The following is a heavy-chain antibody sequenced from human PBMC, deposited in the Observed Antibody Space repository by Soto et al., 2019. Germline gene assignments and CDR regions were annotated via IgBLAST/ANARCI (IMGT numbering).Heavy chain of an antibody. CDR3: AREREASYDYIWGSYRPGGPFEYFDY. J-gene: IGHJ4*02. V-gene: IGHV3-48*01. D-gene: IGHD3-16*02. Sequence: GGSLRLSCAASGFTFSSYSMNWVRQAPGKGLEWVSYISSSSSTIYYADSVKGRFTISRDNAKNSLYLQMNSLRAEDTAVYYCAREREASYDYIWGSYRPGGPFEYFDYWGQGTLVTVSS. CDR2: ISSSSSTI. CDR1: GFTFSSYS.